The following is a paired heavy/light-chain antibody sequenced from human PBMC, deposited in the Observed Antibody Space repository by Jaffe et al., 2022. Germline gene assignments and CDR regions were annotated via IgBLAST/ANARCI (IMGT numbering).Light chain of an antibody. V-gene: IGKV3-20*01. Sequence: EIVLTQSPGTLSLSPGERATLSCRASQSVSSSSLAWYQKKPGQAPRLLMYGASTRAIGIPDRFSGSGSGTDFTLTISRLEPEDFAVYYCQQYGNSPPSTFGGGTKVESK. CDR3: QQYGNSPPST. J-gene: IGKJ4*01. CDR1: QSVSSSS. CDR2: GAS.
Heavy chain of an antibody. CDR1: GFSFSNYA. CDR2: ISPGGDSK. J-gene: IGHJ4*02. V-gene: IGHV3-23*01. Sequence: EVQLLDSGGGLVQPGGSLRLSCVVSGFSFSNYAMSWVRQAPGKGLEWVSAISPGGDSKYYADSVKGRFTISRDNSKNTVFLQMNSLRGDDTAVYYCAKEELYYYVSGTYYNNYYFDYWGQGTLVTVSS. D-gene: IGHD3-10*01. CDR3: AKEELYYYVSGTYYNNYYFDY.